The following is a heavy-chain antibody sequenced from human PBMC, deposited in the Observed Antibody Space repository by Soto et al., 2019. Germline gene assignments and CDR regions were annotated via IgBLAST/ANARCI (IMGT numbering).Heavy chain of an antibody. CDR1: GFTFSSYG. V-gene: IGHV3-33*01. J-gene: IGHJ6*02. CDR3: ARGRDTAMVGYYYGMDV. D-gene: IGHD5-18*01. Sequence: QVQLVESGGGVVQPGRSLRLSCAASGFTFSSYGMHWVRQAPGKGLEWVAVIWYDGSNKYYADSVKGRFTISRDNSKNTLYLQMNSLRAEDTAVYYCARGRDTAMVGYYYGMDVWGQGTTVTVSS. CDR2: IWYDGSNK.